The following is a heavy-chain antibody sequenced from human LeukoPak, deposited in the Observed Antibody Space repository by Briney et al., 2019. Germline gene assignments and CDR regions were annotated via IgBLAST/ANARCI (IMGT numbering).Heavy chain of an antibody. CDR3: AKDRGGYSYAADY. CDR2: ISGDGGST. Sequence: GGSLRLSCAASGFTFDDYAMHWVRQAPGKGLEWVSLISGDGGSTYYADSVKGRFTVSRDNSKNSLYLQMNSLTTEDTALYYCAKDRGGYSYAADYWGQGTLVTVSS. J-gene: IGHJ4*02. CDR1: GFTFDDYA. D-gene: IGHD5-18*01. V-gene: IGHV3-43*02.